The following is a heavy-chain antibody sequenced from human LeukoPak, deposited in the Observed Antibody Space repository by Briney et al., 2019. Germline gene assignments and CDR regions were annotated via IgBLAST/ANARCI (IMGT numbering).Heavy chain of an antibody. CDR1: GYTFTDYY. CDR3: ARDGYNYGYPYLDY. V-gene: IGHV1-2*07. Sequence: ASVKVSCKASGYTFTDYYIHGLRQAPGQGLEWMGWINPKNGDTHYAHKFQGRVTMTKDTSISTAYMELTRLTSDDTAVYYCARDGYNYGYPYLDYWGQGTLVTVSS. CDR2: INPKNGDT. D-gene: IGHD5-18*01. J-gene: IGHJ4*02.